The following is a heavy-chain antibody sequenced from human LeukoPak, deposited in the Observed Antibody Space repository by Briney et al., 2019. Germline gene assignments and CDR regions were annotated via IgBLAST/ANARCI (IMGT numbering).Heavy chain of an antibody. D-gene: IGHD6-13*01. CDR2: ISSSGSTI. CDR3: ARRRGAAGTHPYYYMDV. J-gene: IGHJ6*03. CDR1: GFTFSSYE. Sequence: GGSLRLSCAASGFTFSSYEMHWVRQAPGKGLEWASYISSSGSTIYYADSVKGRFTISRDNAKNSLYLQMNSLRAEDTAVYYCARRRGAAGTHPYYYMDVWGKGTTVTVSS. V-gene: IGHV3-48*03.